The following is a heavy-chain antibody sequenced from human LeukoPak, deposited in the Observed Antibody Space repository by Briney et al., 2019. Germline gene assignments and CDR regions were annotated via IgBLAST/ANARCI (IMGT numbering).Heavy chain of an antibody. CDR3: ARDEVELELHGSY. D-gene: IGHD1-7*01. J-gene: IGHJ4*02. Sequence: NSSETLSLTCTVSGYSISSGYYWGWIRQPPGKGLEWIGSIYHSGSTYYNPSLKSRVTISVDTSKNQFSLKLSSVTAADTAVYYCARDEVELELHGSYWGQGTLVTVSS. CDR2: IYHSGST. V-gene: IGHV4-38-2*02. CDR1: GYSISSGYY.